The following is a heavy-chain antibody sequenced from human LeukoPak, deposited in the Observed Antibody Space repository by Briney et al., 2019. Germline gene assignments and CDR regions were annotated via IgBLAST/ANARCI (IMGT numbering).Heavy chain of an antibody. V-gene: IGHV3-49*04. Sequence: GSLRLSCTTSGFTFGDHGMHWVRQAPGNGLEWVGFIKRKSFGGTREYAASVKGRFSISRDDSKNIAYLQMNSLKTEDTALYYCARDGDWSLGYWGQGTLVTVSS. CDR1: GFTFGDHG. CDR2: IKRKSFGGTR. CDR3: ARDGDWSLGY. J-gene: IGHJ4*02. D-gene: IGHD3-9*01.